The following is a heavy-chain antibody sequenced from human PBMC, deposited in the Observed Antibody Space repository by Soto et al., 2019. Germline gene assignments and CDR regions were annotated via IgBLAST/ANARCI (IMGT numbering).Heavy chain of an antibody. Sequence: SPTLSLTCAISGDSVSSNSAAWNWIRQSPSRGLEWLGRTYYRSKWYNDYAVSVKSRITINPDTSKNQFSLQLNSVTPEDTAVYYCARDPFYSGTHYYYYYMDVWGKGTTVTVSS. V-gene: IGHV6-1*01. CDR1: GDSVSSNSAA. J-gene: IGHJ6*03. D-gene: IGHD2-21*01. CDR3: ARDPFYSGTHYYYYYMDV. CDR2: TYYRSKWYN.